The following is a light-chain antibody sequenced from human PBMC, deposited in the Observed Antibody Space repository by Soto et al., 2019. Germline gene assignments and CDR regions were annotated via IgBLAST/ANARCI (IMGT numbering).Light chain of an antibody. CDR1: QSVSTD. V-gene: IGKV3-15*01. CDR2: AAS. J-gene: IGKJ4*01. Sequence: EIVMTQSPATLSVSPGDRATLSCRASQSVSTDLAWYQQKPGQSPRLLIYAASTSATGIPARFSGSGSGTDFTLTISSLQSEDSAVFYCQQYRYWPPLTFGGGTKVEIK. CDR3: QQYRYWPPLT.